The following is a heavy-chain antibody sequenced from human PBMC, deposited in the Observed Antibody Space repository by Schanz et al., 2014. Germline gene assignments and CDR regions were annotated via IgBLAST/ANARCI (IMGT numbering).Heavy chain of an antibody. CDR2: ISSSSSYI. CDR3: ARAHGNNWYGKGLDY. Sequence: EVQLVESGGYLVQPGGSLRLSCSASGFTFSSYAMHWVRQASGKGLEWVSSISSSSSYIYYADSVKGRFTISRDNAKNSLYLQMNSLRAEDTAVYFCARAHGNNWYGKGLDYWGQGTQVTVSS. V-gene: IGHV3-21*01. J-gene: IGHJ4*02. D-gene: IGHD1-1*01. CDR1: GFTFSSYA.